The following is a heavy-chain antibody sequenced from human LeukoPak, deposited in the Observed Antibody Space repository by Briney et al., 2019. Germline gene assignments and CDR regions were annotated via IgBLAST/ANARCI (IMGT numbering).Heavy chain of an antibody. Sequence: GGSPRLSCAAPGFTFAGYWMSWVRQAPGKGPEWVASIKEDGSDKYYVDSVKGRFTISKDNAKNSLYLQMSSLSAEDTAVYYCARASKWGQGALVTVSS. CDR2: IKEDGSDK. CDR3: ARASK. J-gene: IGHJ4*02. CDR1: GFTFAGYW. V-gene: IGHV3-7*01. D-gene: IGHD4-11*01.